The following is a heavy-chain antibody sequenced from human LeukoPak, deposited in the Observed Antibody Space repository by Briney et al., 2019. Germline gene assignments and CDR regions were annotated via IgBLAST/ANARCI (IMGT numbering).Heavy chain of an antibody. D-gene: IGHD3-10*01. CDR2: IIPIFGTA. Sequence: ASVKVSCKASGYTFTSYAISWVRQAPGQGLEWMGRIIPIFGTANYAQKFQGRVTITTDESTSTAYMELSSLRSEDTAVYYCARAYYYGSGSQQWSYYFDYWGQGTLVTVSS. CDR1: GYTFTSYA. J-gene: IGHJ4*02. V-gene: IGHV1-69*05. CDR3: ARAYYYGSGSQQWSYYFDY.